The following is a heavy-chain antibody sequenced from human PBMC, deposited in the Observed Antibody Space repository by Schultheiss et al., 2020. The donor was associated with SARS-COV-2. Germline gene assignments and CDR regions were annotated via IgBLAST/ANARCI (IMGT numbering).Heavy chain of an antibody. CDR3: AKAPGVGCSGGSCYPS. V-gene: IGHV3-19*01. CDR2: VSWNGSRT. J-gene: IGHJ5*02. D-gene: IGHD2-15*01. Sequence: GGSLRLSCAASGFTFSNSDMNWVRQAPGKGLEWVSGVSWNGSRTHYADSVKGRFIISRDNSKNTLYLQMNSLRAEDTAVYYCAKAPGVGCSGGSCYPSWGQGTLVTVSS. CDR1: GFTFSNSD.